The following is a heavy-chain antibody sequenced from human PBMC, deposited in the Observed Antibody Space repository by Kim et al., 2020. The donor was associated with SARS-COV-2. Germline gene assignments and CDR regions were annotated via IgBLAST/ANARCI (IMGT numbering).Heavy chain of an antibody. D-gene: IGHD1-26*01. J-gene: IGHJ6*02. Sequence: ASVKVSCKATGYTFTSYGISWVRQAPGQGLEWMGWISAYNGNTNYAQKLQGRVTMTTDTSTSTAYMALRSLRSDDTAVYYWASSGSKLYYYYYGMDVWGQGTTVTVSS. CDR1: GYTFTSYG. V-gene: IGHV1-18*01. CDR2: ISAYNGNT. CDR3: ASSGSKLYYYYYGMDV.